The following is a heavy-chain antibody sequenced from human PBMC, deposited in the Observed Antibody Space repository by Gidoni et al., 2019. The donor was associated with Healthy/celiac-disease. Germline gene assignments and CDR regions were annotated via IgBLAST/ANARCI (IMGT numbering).Heavy chain of an antibody. D-gene: IGHD6-19*01. CDR2: ISYDGSNK. V-gene: IGHV3-30*18. Sequence: QVQLVESGGGVVQPGRSLRLSCAASGFTFSSYGMHWVRQAPGKGLEWVAVISYDGSNKYYADSVKGRFTISRDNSKNTLYLQMNSLRAEDTAVYYCAKDNGGWFLYWYFDLWGRGTLVTVSS. CDR1: GFTFSSYG. J-gene: IGHJ2*01. CDR3: AKDNGGWFLYWYFDL.